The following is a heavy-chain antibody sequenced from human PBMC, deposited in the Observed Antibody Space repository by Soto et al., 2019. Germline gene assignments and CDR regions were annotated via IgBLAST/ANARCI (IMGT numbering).Heavy chain of an antibody. Sequence: EVQLVESGGGLVQPGGSLRLSCAASGFTFSSYSINWVRQAPGQGLEWVSYISRSSNTIFYAESVKGRFTISRDNAKNSLYLQMNRLGAHDTAVYFCARGWAEMTTVTSRPMDVCGQGTTVTVSS. CDR2: ISRSSNTI. CDR1: GFTFSSYS. J-gene: IGHJ6*02. D-gene: IGHD4-17*01. CDR3: ARGWAEMTTVTSRPMDV. V-gene: IGHV3-48*01.